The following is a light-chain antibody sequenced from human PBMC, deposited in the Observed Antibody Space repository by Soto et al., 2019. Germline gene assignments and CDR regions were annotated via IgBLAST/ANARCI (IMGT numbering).Light chain of an antibody. V-gene: IGKV3-15*01. J-gene: IGKJ5*01. CDR3: QQYNDWPIT. Sequence: EVVLTQSPVTLSMSPGDSATLSCRASQSVSDNFAWYHQKPGQAPRLLIYGASTRAPGIPARFSGSGSGTEFTLTISSLQSEDFAVYYCQQYNDWPITFGQGTRLEIK. CDR2: GAS. CDR1: QSVSDN.